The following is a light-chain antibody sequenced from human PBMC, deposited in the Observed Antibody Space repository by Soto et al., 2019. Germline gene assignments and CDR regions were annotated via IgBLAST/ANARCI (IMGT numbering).Light chain of an antibody. CDR1: SSNIGAGYD. CDR2: GNS. V-gene: IGLV1-40*01. J-gene: IGLJ3*02. Sequence: QSVLTQPPSVSGAPGQRVTISCTGGSSNIGAGYDVHWYQQLPGTAPKLLIYGNSNRPSGVPDRFPGSKSGTSASLAITGLQAEDEADYYCQSYDSSLSGWVFGGGTKVTVL. CDR3: QSYDSSLSGWV.